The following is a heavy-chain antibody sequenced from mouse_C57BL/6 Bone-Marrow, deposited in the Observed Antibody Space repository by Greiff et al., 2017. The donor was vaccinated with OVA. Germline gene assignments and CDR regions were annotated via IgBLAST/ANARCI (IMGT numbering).Heavy chain of an antibody. CDR2: IYPGDGDT. CDR1: GYAFSSSW. CDR3: ARETYDYGFDY. V-gene: IGHV1-82*01. Sequence: VQGVESGPELVKPGASVKISCKASGYAFSSSWMNWVKQRPGKGLEWIGRIYPGDGDTNYNGKFKGKATLTADKSSSTAYMQLSSLTSEDSAVYFCARETYDYGFDYWGQGTTLTVSS. J-gene: IGHJ2*01. D-gene: IGHD2-4*01.